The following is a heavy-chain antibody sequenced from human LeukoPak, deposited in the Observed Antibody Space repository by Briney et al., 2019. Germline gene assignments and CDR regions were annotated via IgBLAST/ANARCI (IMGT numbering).Heavy chain of an antibody. V-gene: IGHV3-53*01. Sequence: GGSLRLSCAASGVTTSNNYMTWVRQAPGKGLEWVSVIDSGGNTYYADSVKGRFTISRDNSKNTLYLQMNTLRAEDTAVYYCVRAHSGYHSFDYWGKGTLVTVSS. CDR1: GVTTSNNY. CDR2: IDSGGNT. D-gene: IGHD5-12*01. J-gene: IGHJ4*02. CDR3: VRAHSGYHSFDY.